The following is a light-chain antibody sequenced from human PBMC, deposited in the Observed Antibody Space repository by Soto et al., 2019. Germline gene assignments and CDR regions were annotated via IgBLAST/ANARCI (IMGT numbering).Light chain of an antibody. Sequence: QSVLTQPASVSGSPGQSIAISCSGTSSDVGAYNYVSWYQQHSGKAPKLMIYDVNYRPSGISDRFSASKSGNTATLTISRLQAEDEADYYCSSYTTSSSYVFGSGTRSPS. CDR1: SSDVGAYNY. V-gene: IGLV2-14*01. CDR2: DVN. CDR3: SSYTTSSSYV. J-gene: IGLJ1*01.